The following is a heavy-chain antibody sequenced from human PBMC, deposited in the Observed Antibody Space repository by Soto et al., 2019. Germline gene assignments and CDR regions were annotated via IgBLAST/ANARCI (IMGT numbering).Heavy chain of an antibody. CDR3: ARAADYYDSSGYPRRSFDY. D-gene: IGHD3-22*01. Sequence: ASVKVSCKASGGTFSSYAISWVRQAPGQGLEWMGGIIPIFGTANYAQKFQGRVTITADESTSTAYMELSSLRSEDTAVYYCARAADYYDSSGYPRRSFDYWGQGTLVTVSS. CDR2: IIPIFGTA. J-gene: IGHJ4*02. CDR1: GGTFSSYA. V-gene: IGHV1-69*13.